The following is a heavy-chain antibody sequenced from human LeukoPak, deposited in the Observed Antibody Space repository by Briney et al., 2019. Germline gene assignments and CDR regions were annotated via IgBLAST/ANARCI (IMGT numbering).Heavy chain of an antibody. D-gene: IGHD6-6*01. J-gene: IGHJ4*02. CDR1: GFTFSSYA. Sequence: GGSLRLSCAASGFTFSSYAMSWVRQAPGKGLEWVSAISGSGGSTYYADSVKGRFTISRDNSKNMLYLHMNSLRAEDTAVYYCARDSSSSGREGYWGQGTLVTVSS. CDR2: ISGSGGST. CDR3: ARDSSSSGREGY. V-gene: IGHV3-23*01.